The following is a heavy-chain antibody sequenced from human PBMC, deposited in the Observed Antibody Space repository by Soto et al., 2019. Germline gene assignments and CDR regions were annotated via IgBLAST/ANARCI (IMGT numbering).Heavy chain of an antibody. CDR2: ISNSGSGI. CDR1: GFTFSSYE. J-gene: IGHJ4*02. Sequence: GGSLRLSCAASGFTFSSYEMNWVRQAPGKGLEWVSYISNSGSGIRYADSVKGRFTISRGNAKNSLYLQMNSLRAEDTAVYYCARENYFDYWGQGTLVTSPQ. CDR3: ARENYFDY. V-gene: IGHV3-48*03.